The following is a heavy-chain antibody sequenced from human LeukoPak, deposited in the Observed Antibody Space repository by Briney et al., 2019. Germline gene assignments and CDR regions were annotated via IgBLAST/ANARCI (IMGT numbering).Heavy chain of an antibody. CDR3: AKDSNQCTVADY. CDR1: GFTFSSYG. Sequence: GGSPRLSCAASGFTFSSYGMHWVRQAPGKGLEWVAVIWYDGSNKYYADSVKGRFTISRDNSKNTLYLQMNSLRAEDTAVYYCAKDSNQCTVADYWGQGTLVTVSS. D-gene: IGHD4-23*01. V-gene: IGHV3-33*06. CDR2: IWYDGSNK. J-gene: IGHJ4*02.